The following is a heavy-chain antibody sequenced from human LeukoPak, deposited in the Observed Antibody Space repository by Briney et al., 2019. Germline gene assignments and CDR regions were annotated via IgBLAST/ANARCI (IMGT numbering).Heavy chain of an antibody. V-gene: IGHV3-11*01. D-gene: IGHD2-2*03. CDR2: LNPTATSV. CDR1: GFALINYN. J-gene: IGHJ4*02. Sequence: GGSLRLSCVASGFALINYNMIWVRQAPGKEPEWISILNPTATSVMYADSLKGRFSVSRDNAKNTFFLHMNRPTVEDTAMYYCARDRGWIRDYWGRGTPVTVSS. CDR3: ARDRGWIRDY.